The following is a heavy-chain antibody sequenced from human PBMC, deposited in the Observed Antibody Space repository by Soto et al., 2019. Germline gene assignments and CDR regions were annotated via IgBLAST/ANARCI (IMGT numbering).Heavy chain of an antibody. CDR3: ARGGLPAAGIGLDY. V-gene: IGHV3-74*01. CDR1: GFTFSSYW. CDR2: INSDGSST. J-gene: IGHJ4*02. D-gene: IGHD6-13*01. Sequence: GGSLRLSCAASGFTFSSYWMHWVRQAPGKGLVWVSRINSDGSSTSYADSLKGRFTISRDNAKNTLYLQMNSLSAEDMAVYYCARGGLPAAGIGLDYWGQGTLVTVSS.